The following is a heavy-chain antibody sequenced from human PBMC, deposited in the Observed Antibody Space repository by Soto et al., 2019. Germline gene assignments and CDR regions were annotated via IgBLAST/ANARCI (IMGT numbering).Heavy chain of an antibody. Sequence: QVQLVESGGGVVQPGRSLRLSCAASGFTFSSYAMHWVRQAPGKGLEWVAVISYDGSNKYYADSVKGRFTISRDNSKNTLYLQMNSLRAEDTAVYYCARAASGYLPDYFDYWGQGTLVTVSS. CDR3: ARAASGYLPDYFDY. J-gene: IGHJ4*02. V-gene: IGHV3-30-3*01. CDR2: ISYDGSNK. CDR1: GFTFSSYA. D-gene: IGHD3-22*01.